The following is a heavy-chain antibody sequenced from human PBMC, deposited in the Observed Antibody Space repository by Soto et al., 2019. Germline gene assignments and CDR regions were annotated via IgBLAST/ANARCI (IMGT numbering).Heavy chain of an antibody. Sequence: PSETMSVTCAVSGDYSSGYDWGWIRQPPGKGLEWMGYISYSGSTNYNPSLKSRVTISSDTTKNQLSLKLTSVTAADTAVYHCARGYATSWYTYYFDYWGQGALVTVSS. CDR2: ISYSGST. CDR1: GDYSSGYD. V-gene: IGHV4-59*08. J-gene: IGHJ4*02. CDR3: ARGYATSWYTYYFDY. D-gene: IGHD6-13*01.